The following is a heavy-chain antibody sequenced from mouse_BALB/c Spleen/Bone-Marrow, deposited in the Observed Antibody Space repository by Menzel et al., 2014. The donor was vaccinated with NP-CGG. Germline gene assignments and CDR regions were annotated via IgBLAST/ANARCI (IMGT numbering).Heavy chain of an antibody. Sequence: VQLKESGAELVKPGASVKLSCTASGLNIKDTYIHWVKRRPEQGLEWIGRIDPENGNIKYDPKFQVKATITADTSSNTAYLQLSSLTSEDTAVYYCTRRGFDFWGQGTTLTVSS. V-gene: IGHV14-3*02. CDR2: IDPENGNI. CDR3: TRRGFDF. J-gene: IGHJ2*01. CDR1: GLNIKDTY.